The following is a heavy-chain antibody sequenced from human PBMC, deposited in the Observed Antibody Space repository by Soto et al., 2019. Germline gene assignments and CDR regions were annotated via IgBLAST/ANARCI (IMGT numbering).Heavy chain of an antibody. CDR3: AKDPNGDYLGAFDS. D-gene: IGHD4-17*01. J-gene: IGHJ4*02. Sequence: EVQLLQSGGGLVQPGGSLRLSCAASTFTFSNYAMTWVRQAPGKGLEWVSGISGSGAIIYYADSVKGRFTISRDNSKNTLFLQMNSLRAEDTAVYYCAKDPNGDYLGAFDSWGQGTVVTVSS. V-gene: IGHV3-23*01. CDR1: TFTFSNYA. CDR2: ISGSGAII.